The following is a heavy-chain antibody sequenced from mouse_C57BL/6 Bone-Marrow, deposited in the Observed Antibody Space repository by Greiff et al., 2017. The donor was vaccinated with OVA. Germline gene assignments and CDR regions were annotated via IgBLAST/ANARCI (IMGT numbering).Heavy chain of an antibody. D-gene: IGHD4-1*01. V-gene: IGHV2-2*01. CDR1: GFSLTSYG. J-gene: IGHJ4*01. CDR3: ARQLGRGDYAMDY. CDR2: IWSGGST. Sequence: QVQLKESGPGLVQPSQSLSITCTVSGFSLTSYGVHWVRQSPGKGLEWLGVIWSGGSTDYNAAFISRLSISKDNSKSQVFFKMNSLQADDTAIYYCARQLGRGDYAMDYWGQGTSVTVSS.